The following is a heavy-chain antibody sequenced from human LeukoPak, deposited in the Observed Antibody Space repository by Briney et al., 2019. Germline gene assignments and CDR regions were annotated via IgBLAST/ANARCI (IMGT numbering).Heavy chain of an antibody. Sequence: SVKVSCKASGGTFSSYAISWVRQAPGQGLEWMGRIILIFGTANYAQKFQGRVTITTDESTSTAYMELSSLISEDTAVYYCAREVTPFDAFDIWGQGTMVTVSS. J-gene: IGHJ3*02. CDR3: AREVTPFDAFDI. CDR1: GGTFSSYA. V-gene: IGHV1-69*05. D-gene: IGHD2-21*02. CDR2: IILIFGTA.